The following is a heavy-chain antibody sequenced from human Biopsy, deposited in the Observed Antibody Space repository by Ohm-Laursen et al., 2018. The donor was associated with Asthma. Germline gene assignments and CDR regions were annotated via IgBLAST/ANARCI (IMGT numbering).Heavy chain of an antibody. D-gene: IGHD3-10*01. CDR2: MSYDGSIK. J-gene: IGHJ4*02. CDR1: GFTLSSYG. CDR3: ARGLDYSGRSGFDY. V-gene: IGHV3-33*05. Sequence: SLRLSCAASGFTLSSYGMDWVRQAPGKGLEWVALMSYDGSIKDYADSVKGRFTISRDNSMNTLYLHMNSPRVEDTAVYYCARGLDYSGRSGFDYWGQGTLVTVSS.